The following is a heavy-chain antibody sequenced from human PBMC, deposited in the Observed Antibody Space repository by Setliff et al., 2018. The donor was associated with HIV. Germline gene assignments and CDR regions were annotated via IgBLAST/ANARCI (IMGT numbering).Heavy chain of an antibody. CDR3: ARSSYYYGSGLDS. CDR2: VSSSGST. J-gene: IGHJ5*02. Sequence: KPSETLSLTCSVSGTSMSSYYWTWIRQSPGRGLEWIGHVSSSGSTNYNPSLESRLIISIDTSKSQISLTLTSLTTADTAVYYCARSSYYYGSGLDSWGQGTLVTVS. D-gene: IGHD3-10*01. CDR1: GTSMSSYY. V-gene: IGHV4-59*01.